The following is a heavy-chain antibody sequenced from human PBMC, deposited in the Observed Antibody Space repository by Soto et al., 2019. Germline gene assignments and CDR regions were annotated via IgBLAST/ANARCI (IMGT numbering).Heavy chain of an antibody. CDR2: ISSSSSTI. Sequence: EVQLVESGGGLVQPGGSLRLSCAASGFTFSSYSMNWVRQAPGKGLEWFSYISSSSSTIYYADSVKGRFTISRDNAKNSLYLQMNSLRDEDTAVYYCAREYGVVTAITRFDYWGQGTLVTVSS. CDR3: AREYGVVTAITRFDY. V-gene: IGHV3-48*02. J-gene: IGHJ4*02. CDR1: GFTFSSYS. D-gene: IGHD2-21*02.